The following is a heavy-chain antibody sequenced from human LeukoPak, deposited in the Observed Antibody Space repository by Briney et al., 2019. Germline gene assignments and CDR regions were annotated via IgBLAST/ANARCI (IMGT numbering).Heavy chain of an antibody. CDR1: GYTFTGYY. Sequence: GASVKVSCKASGYTFTGYYMHWVRQAPGQGLEWMGWINPNTGGTNYAQKFQGRVTMTRDTSISTVYMELSRLRSDDTAVYYCAMTHSNSWYVFDYWGQGTLVTVSS. CDR2: INPNTGGT. J-gene: IGHJ4*02. V-gene: IGHV1-2*02. D-gene: IGHD6-13*01. CDR3: AMTHSNSWYVFDY.